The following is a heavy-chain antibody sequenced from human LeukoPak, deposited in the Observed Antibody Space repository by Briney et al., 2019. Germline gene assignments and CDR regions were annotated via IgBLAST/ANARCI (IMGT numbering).Heavy chain of an antibody. V-gene: IGHV1-8*03. Sequence: GASVKVSCKASGYTFTSYDINWGGQAPGQGLEWMGWMNPNSGNTGYAQKFQGRVTITRNTSISTAYMELSSLRSEDTAVYYCARGRRTMVRGVIPPYYYYMDVWGKGTTVTVSS. CDR3: ARGRRTMVRGVIPPYYYYMDV. CDR2: MNPNSGNT. J-gene: IGHJ6*03. D-gene: IGHD3-10*01. CDR1: GYTFTSYD.